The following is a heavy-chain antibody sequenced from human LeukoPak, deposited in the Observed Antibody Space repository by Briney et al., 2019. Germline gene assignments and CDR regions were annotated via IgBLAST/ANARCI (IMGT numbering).Heavy chain of an antibody. Sequence: ASVKVSCKASGYTFTSYGISWVRQAPGQGLEWMGWISAYNGNTNYAQKLQGRVTMTTDTSTSTAYMELRSLRSDGTAVYYCARDQYHDSSGYQLDYWGQGTLVTVSS. V-gene: IGHV1-18*01. CDR3: ARDQYHDSSGYQLDY. CDR1: GYTFTSYG. CDR2: ISAYNGNT. D-gene: IGHD3-22*01. J-gene: IGHJ4*02.